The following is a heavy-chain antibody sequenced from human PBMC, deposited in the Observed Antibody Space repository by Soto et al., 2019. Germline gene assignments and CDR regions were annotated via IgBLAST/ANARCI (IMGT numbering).Heavy chain of an antibody. J-gene: IGHJ4*02. Sequence: EVQLVESGGGLVQPGGSLRLSCAASGFTFSSYWMIWVRQAPGKGLEWVANIKQDGSEKYYVDSVKGRFPISRDNAKNSLYLQMNSLRAEDTAVYYCARSLRILGRMPGDYWGQGTLVTVSS. V-gene: IGHV3-7*01. D-gene: IGHD2-15*01. CDR3: ARSLRILGRMPGDY. CDR2: IKQDGSEK. CDR1: GFTFSSYW.